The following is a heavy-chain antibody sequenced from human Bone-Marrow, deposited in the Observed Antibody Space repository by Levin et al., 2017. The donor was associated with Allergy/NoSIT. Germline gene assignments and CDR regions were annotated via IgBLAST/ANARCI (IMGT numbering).Heavy chain of an antibody. J-gene: IGHJ2*01. CDR3: AKEGANNFWWYFDL. CDR1: GFAFSPYA. CDR2: IGGGGTPT. V-gene: IGHV3-23*01. Sequence: LSLTCVASGFAFSPYALSWVRQAPGKGLEWVSAIGGGGTPTLYADAVKGRFIISRDNSKSTVYLQMNSLRAEDTAVYYCAKEGANNFWWYFDLWGRGTLVTVSS. D-gene: IGHD1-20*01.